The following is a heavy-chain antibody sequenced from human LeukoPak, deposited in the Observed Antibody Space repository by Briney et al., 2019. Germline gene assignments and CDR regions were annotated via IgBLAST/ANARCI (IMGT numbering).Heavy chain of an antibody. D-gene: IGHD2-21*01. V-gene: IGHV3-23*01. J-gene: IGHJ4*02. CDR3: ANDGEGENAFDY. CDR2: ISGRGGNT. CDR1: GFTFSNFG. Sequence: PGGSLRLSCVASGFTFSNFGMHWVRQAPGKGLEWVSVISGRGGNTYYADSVKGRFTVSRDNSKNTLYLQMNSLRAEDTAVYYCANDGEGENAFDYWGQGILVSVSS.